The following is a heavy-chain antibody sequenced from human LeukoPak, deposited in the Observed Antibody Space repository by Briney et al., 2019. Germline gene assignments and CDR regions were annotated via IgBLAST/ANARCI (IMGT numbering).Heavy chain of an antibody. J-gene: IGHJ4*02. CDR2: INESPPRT. Sequence: GGSLRLSCAGSGFSISSNGMSWVRQAPGKGLEWVSAINESPPRTYYADSVKGRFTISRDNAKNTLYLQMSSLRAEDTAVYYCARGSSSGWPDYFDYWGRGTLVTVSS. CDR3: ARGSSSGWPDYFDY. D-gene: IGHD3-22*01. V-gene: IGHV3-23*01. CDR1: GFSISSNG.